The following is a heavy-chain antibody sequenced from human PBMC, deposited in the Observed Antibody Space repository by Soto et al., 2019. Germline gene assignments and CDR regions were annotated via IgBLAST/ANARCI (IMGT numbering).Heavy chain of an antibody. CDR1: GYSFTNYI. D-gene: IGHD3-16*01. CDR3: ARDLNGGLISLIFDF. J-gene: IGHJ4*02. CDR2: IDVGNGDI. V-gene: IGHV1-3*01. Sequence: QVQLVQSGAEVKKPGTSVKISCKTSGYSFTNYILHWVRQAPGQGLEWMGWIDVGNGDIKYSQHFQGRVTMTGDTYASTAYMHLTTPRSEDTAGYCWARDLNGGLISLIFDFWGQGTLVTVSS.